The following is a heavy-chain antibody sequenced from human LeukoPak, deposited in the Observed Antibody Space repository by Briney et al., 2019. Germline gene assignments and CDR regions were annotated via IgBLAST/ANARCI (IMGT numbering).Heavy chain of an antibody. J-gene: IGHJ5*02. CDR3: ARSRAFNSGAFDP. CDR2: IYYSGST. CDR1: GGSISSGGYY. Sequence: SETLSLTCTVSGGSISSGGYYWSWIRRHPGKGLEWIGYIYYSGSTYYNPSLKSRVTISVDTSKNQFSLKLSSVTAADTAVYYCARSRAFNSGAFDPWGQGSLVTVSS. V-gene: IGHV4-31*03. D-gene: IGHD1-26*01.